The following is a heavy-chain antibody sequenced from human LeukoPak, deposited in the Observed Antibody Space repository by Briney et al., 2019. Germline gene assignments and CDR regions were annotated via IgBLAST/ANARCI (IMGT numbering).Heavy chain of an antibody. D-gene: IGHD5-24*01. Sequence: PGGSLRLSCAASGFTFSSYAMNWVRQAPGKGLEWVSYISSSSSTIYYADSVKGRFTISRDNAKNSLYLQMNSLRAEDTAVYYCAREGLEMATTDAFDIWGQGTMVTVSS. CDR3: AREGLEMATTDAFDI. CDR2: ISSSSSTI. J-gene: IGHJ3*02. V-gene: IGHV3-48*01. CDR1: GFTFSSYA.